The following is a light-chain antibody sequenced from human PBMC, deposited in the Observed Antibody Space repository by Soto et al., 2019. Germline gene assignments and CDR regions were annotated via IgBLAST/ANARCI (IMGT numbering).Light chain of an antibody. J-gene: IGKJ1*01. CDR3: QQYNTSPWT. CDR2: DTS. V-gene: IGKV3-20*01. Sequence: EIVLTQSPGTLSLSPGERATLSCRASQNVDSTYLAWYQQTPGQAPRLLIYDTSTRATGIPDRFSGAGSGTEFTLTISRVAPEDYAVYYCQQYNTSPWTFGQGTKVDIK. CDR1: QNVDSTY.